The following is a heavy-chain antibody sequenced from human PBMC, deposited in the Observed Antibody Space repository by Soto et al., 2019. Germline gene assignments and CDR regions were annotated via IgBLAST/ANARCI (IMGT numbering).Heavy chain of an antibody. Sequence: QVQLQESGPGLVKPSETLSLTCTVSGGSISSYYWSWIRQPPGKGLEWIGYIYYSGSTNYNPSLKSRVPISVDTSKNQFSLKLSSVTAADTAVYYCARHGGDSSGWYSAWGQGTLVTVSS. CDR1: GGSISSYY. J-gene: IGHJ4*02. D-gene: IGHD6-19*01. CDR2: IYYSGST. CDR3: ARHGGDSSGWYSA. V-gene: IGHV4-59*08.